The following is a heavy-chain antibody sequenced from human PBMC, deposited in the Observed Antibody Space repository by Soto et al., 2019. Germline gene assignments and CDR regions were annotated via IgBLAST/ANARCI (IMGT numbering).Heavy chain of an antibody. CDR3: ASQAVTRNFDY. CDR1: GDTFSSYA. Sequence: GASVKVSCKASGDTFSSYAISWVRQAPGQGLEWMGGIIPIFGTANYAQKFQGRVTITADKSTSTAYMELSSLRSEDTAVYYCASQAVTRNFDYWGQGTLVTVSS. V-gene: IGHV1-69*06. D-gene: IGHD4-17*01. CDR2: IIPIFGTA. J-gene: IGHJ4*02.